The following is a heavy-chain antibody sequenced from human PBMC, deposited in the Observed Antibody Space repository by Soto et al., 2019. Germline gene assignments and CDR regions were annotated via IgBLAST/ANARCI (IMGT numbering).Heavy chain of an antibody. CDR2: INPSGGST. J-gene: IGHJ6*02. CDR3: ARALHDIVVVPAAILGGMDV. CDR1: GYTFTSYY. Sequence: QVQLVQSGAEVKKPGASVKVSCKASGYTFTSYYMHWVRQAPGQGLEWMGRINPSGGSTSYAQKFQGRVTMTRDTSTRTVYMELSSLRSEDTAVYYCARALHDIVVVPAAILGGMDVWGQGTTVTVSS. D-gene: IGHD2-2*01. V-gene: IGHV1-46*01.